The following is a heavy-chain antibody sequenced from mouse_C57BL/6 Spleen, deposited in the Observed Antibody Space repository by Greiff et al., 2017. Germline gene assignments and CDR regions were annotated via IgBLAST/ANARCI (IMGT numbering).Heavy chain of an antibody. CDR1: GFTFSSYA. J-gene: IGHJ2*01. D-gene: IGHD2-3*01. Sequence: DVQLVESGGGLVKPGGSLKLSCAASGFTFSSYAMSWVRQTPEKRLEWVATISDGGSYTHYTDNVKGRFTISRDNTKNNLDLQMSQLKSDDTAMYYWARDDGYYVGYFCYWGQGTTLTVSS. CDR3: ARDDGYYVGYFCY. CDR2: ISDGGSYT. V-gene: IGHV5-4*01.